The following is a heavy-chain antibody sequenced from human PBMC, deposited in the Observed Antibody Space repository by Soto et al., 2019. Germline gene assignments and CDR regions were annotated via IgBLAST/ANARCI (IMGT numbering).Heavy chain of an antibody. V-gene: IGHV4-39*01. CDR3: ARSLRAVAGTNWFDP. CDR2: IYYSGST. J-gene: IGHJ5*02. D-gene: IGHD6-19*01. CDR1: GGSISSSSYY. Sequence: QLQLQESGPGLVKPSETLSLTCTVSGGSISSSSYYWGWIRQPPGKGLEWIGSIYYSGSTYYNPSLKSRGTISVDTSKNQFSLKLSSVTAADTAVYYCARSLRAVAGTNWFDPWGQGTLVTVSS.